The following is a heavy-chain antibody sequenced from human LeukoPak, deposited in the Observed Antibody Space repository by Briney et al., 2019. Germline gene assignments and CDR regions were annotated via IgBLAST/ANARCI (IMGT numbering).Heavy chain of an antibody. CDR3: ARSSGWPKKGCFDY. CDR1: GFTFSSYG. V-gene: IGHV4-38-2*01. J-gene: IGHJ4*02. Sequence: GSLRLSCAASGFTFSSYGMSWIRQPPGKGLEWIGSIYYSGSTYYNPSLKSRVTISVDTSKNQFSLKLSSVTAADTAVYYCARSSGWPKKGCFDYWGQGTLVTVSS. CDR2: IYYSGST. D-gene: IGHD6-19*01.